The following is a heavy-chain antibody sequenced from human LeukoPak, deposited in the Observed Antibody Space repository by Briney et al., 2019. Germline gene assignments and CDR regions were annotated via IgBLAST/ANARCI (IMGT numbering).Heavy chain of an antibody. CDR2: IYTSGTT. J-gene: IGHJ4*02. V-gene: IGHV4-61*02. CDR3: ARGLWFGDENPPYFDY. Sequence: SETLSLTCTVSGGSISSSNYYWSWIRQPAGKGLEWIGRIYTSGTTNYNPSLKGRVTISIDTSKNQFSLKLSSVTAADTAVYYCARGLWFGDENPPYFDYWGQGTLVTVSS. D-gene: IGHD3-10*01. CDR1: GGSISSSNYY.